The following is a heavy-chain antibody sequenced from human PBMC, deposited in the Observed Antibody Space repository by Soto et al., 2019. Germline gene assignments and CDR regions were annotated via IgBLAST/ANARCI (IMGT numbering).Heavy chain of an antibody. D-gene: IGHD5-12*01. Sequence: QVQLVQSGAEVRQPASSVKVSCKTSGGTFSSYAIGWVRQAPGQGREWMGGIVPIVDTSTYAQKFQGRVTITADESTSTVYMELSSLRSDDTAVYYCVRVVAIPGYPDNWGQGTLVTVSS. CDR1: GGTFSSYA. CDR2: IVPIVDTS. V-gene: IGHV1-69*12. J-gene: IGHJ4*02. CDR3: VRVVAIPGYPDN.